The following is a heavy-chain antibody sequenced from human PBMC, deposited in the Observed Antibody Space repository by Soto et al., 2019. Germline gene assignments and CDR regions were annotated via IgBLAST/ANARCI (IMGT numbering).Heavy chain of an antibody. V-gene: IGHV4-59*01. Sequence: QVQLQESGPGLVKPSETLSLTCTVSGGSISSYYWSWIRQPPGKGLEWIGYIYYSGGTNYNPSLKSRVTTSVDTSKNQFSLKLSSVTAADTAVYYCARAWGRVFDYWGQGTLVTVSS. CDR1: GGSISSYY. CDR2: IYYSGGT. D-gene: IGHD3-16*01. CDR3: ARAWGRVFDY. J-gene: IGHJ4*02.